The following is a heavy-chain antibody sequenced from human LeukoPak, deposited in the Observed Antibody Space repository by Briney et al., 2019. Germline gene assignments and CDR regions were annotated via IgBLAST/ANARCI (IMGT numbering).Heavy chain of an antibody. CDR1: GGSFSGYY. J-gene: IGHJ4*02. V-gene: IGHV4-34*01. D-gene: IGHD3-3*01. CDR2: INHSGDT. Sequence: SETLSLTCAVYGGSFSGYYWSWIRQPPGKGLEWIGEINHSGDTTYNPSLKSRVTVSVDTSKNQFFLKLSSVTAADTAVYYCARDKSVDFWSGYYTLFDYWGQGTLVTVSS. CDR3: ARDKSVDFWSGYYTLFDY.